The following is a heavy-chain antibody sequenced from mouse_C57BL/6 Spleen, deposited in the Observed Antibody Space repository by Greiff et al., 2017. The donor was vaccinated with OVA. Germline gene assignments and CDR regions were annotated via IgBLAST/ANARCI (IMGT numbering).Heavy chain of an antibody. CDR2: ISSGSSTI. D-gene: IGHD1-1*02. J-gene: IGHJ2*01. CDR3: ARLGGIDY. Sequence: EVKLMESGGGLVKPGGSLKLSCAASGFTFSDYGMHWVRQAPEKGLEWVAYISSGSSTIYYADTVKGRFTISRDNAKNTLFLQMTSLGSADTALYYCARLGGIDYWGQGTTLTVSS. V-gene: IGHV5-17*01. CDR1: GFTFSDYG.